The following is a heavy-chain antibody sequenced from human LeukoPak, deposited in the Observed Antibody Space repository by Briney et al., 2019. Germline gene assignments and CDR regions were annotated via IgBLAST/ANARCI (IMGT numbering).Heavy chain of an antibody. V-gene: IGHV3-30*02. CDR2: IRYDGSNK. CDR3: AKEKKYYYDGSGYPGYDY. Sequence: QSGGSLRLSCIASGFTFSIYSMHWVRQAPGKGLEWVAFIRYDGSNKYYADSVKGRFTISRDNSKNTLYLQMNSLRVEDTAVYYCAKEKKYYYDGSGYPGYDYWGQGTLVTVSS. D-gene: IGHD3-22*01. J-gene: IGHJ4*02. CDR1: GFTFSIYS.